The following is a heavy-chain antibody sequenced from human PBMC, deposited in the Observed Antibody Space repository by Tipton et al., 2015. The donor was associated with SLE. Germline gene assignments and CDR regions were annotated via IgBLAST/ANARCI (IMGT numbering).Heavy chain of an antibody. Sequence: QLVQSGAEVKQPGASVKVSCKASGYTFTSYYIHWVRQAPGQGLEWMGIIIPSAGSTNYAQKFQGRVTMTRDTSTSTVYMELSSLTSDDTAVYYCAKDFYGSGSYVDFWGQGTLASVSS. D-gene: IGHD3-10*01. J-gene: IGHJ4*02. CDR3: AKDFYGSGSYVDF. V-gene: IGHV1-46*01. CDR1: GYTFTSYY. CDR2: IIPSAGST.